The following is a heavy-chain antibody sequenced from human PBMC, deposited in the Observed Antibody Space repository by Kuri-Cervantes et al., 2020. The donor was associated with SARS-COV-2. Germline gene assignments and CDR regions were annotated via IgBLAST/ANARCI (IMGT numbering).Heavy chain of an antibody. Sequence: GESLKISCAGSGFAFISYTMNWVRQAPGKGLEWVSSISSSSSDIYYADSVKGRFTISRDNAKSSQYLQMNSLRAEDTAVYYCARELSSWPVDYWGQGTLVTVSS. CDR1: GFAFISYT. CDR2: ISSSSSDI. J-gene: IGHJ4*02. CDR3: ARELSSWPVDY. V-gene: IGHV3-21*01. D-gene: IGHD6-13*01.